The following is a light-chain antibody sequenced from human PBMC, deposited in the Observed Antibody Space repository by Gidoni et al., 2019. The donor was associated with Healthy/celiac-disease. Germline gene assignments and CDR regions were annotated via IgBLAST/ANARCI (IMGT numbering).Light chain of an antibody. CDR3: QQRSNWPKT. J-gene: IGKJ1*01. V-gene: IGKV3-11*01. CDR2: LAS. Sequence: APSESSTLLGMASRSGSSYLAWYQQKPGQAPRLLIYLASNRATGIPARFNGSGSGTDFTLTISRLEPEDFGVYYCQQRSNWPKTFGQGTKVEIK. CDR1: RSGSSY.